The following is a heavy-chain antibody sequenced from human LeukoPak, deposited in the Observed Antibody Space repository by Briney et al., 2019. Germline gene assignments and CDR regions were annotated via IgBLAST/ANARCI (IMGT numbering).Heavy chain of an antibody. J-gene: IGHJ4*02. D-gene: IGHD3-16*01. CDR2: IYYSGST. CDR3: ARQNPYYDYVWGSYLPDY. V-gene: IGHV4-39*01. CDR1: GGSISSSSYY. Sequence: PSETLSLTCTVSGGSISSSSYYWGWIRPPPGKGLEWSGSIYYSGSTYYNPSLKSRVTISVDTSKNQFSLKLSSVTAADTAVDSCARQNPYYDYVWGSYLPDYWGQGTLVTVSS.